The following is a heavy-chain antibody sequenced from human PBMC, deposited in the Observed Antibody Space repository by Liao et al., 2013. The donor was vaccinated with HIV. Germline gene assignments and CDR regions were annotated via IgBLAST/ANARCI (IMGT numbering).Heavy chain of an antibody. Sequence: QVQLQESGPGLVKPSETLSLTCTVSGGSISSYYWSWIRQPAGKGLEWIGRIYTSGSTNYNPSLKSRVTMSVDTSKNQFSLKLSSVTAADTAVYYCARDFYYYDSSGDAFDIWGQGTMVTVSS. V-gene: IGHV4-4*07. CDR2: IYTSGST. D-gene: IGHD3-22*01. CDR1: GGSISSYY. CDR3: ARDFYYYDSSGDAFDI. J-gene: IGHJ3*02.